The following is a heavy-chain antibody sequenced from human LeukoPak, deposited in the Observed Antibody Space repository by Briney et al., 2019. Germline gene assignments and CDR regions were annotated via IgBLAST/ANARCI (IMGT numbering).Heavy chain of an antibody. CDR1: GYTFTGYY. D-gene: IGHD4-17*01. CDR2: INPNSGGT. CDR3: ASRGATVTTSYYYYYYMDV. Sequence: ASVKVSCKASGYTFTGYYMHWVRQAPGQGLEWMGWINPNSGGTNYAQKFQGRVTMTRDTSISTAYMELSRLRSDDTAVYYCASRGATVTTSYYYYYYMDVWGKGTTVTVSS. V-gene: IGHV1-2*02. J-gene: IGHJ6*03.